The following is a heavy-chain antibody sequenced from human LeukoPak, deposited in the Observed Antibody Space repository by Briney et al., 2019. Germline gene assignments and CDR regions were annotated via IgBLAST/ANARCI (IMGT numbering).Heavy chain of an antibody. CDR3: ARAANSYGYRAYYYYYMDV. D-gene: IGHD5-18*01. Sequence: PSETLSLTCTVSGGSISSSSYYWGWIRQPRGKGLEWIGSIYHSGSTYYNPSLKSRVTISVDTSKSQFSLKLSSVTAADTAVYYCARAANSYGYRAYYYYYMDVWGKGTTVTVSS. V-gene: IGHV4-39*07. CDR1: GGSISSSSYY. CDR2: IYHSGST. J-gene: IGHJ6*03.